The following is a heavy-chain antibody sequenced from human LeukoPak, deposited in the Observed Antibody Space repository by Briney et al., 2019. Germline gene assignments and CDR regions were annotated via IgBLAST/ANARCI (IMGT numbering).Heavy chain of an antibody. V-gene: IGHV3-53*01. Sequence: GGSLRLSCAASGFTVSSNYMSWVRQAPGKGLEWVSVIYSGGSTYYADSVKGRFTISRDNSKNTLYLQMNSLRAEDTAVYYCARDPMGYGPSYYYGMDVWGQGTTVTVSS. CDR3: ARDPMGYGPSYYYGMDV. CDR2: IYSGGST. D-gene: IGHD5-18*01. CDR1: GFTVSSNY. J-gene: IGHJ6*02.